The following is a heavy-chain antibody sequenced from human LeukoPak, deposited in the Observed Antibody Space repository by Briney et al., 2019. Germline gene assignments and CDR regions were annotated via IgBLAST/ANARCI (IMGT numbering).Heavy chain of an antibody. V-gene: IGHV4-59*01. CDR2: IYYDGST. D-gene: IGHD4-11*01. CDR1: GGSISTYF. Sequence: SETLSLTCTVSGGSISTYFWSWIRQPPGKRLEWIGYIYYDGSTHYNPSLKSRVTISVDTSKNHFSLKLTSVTAADTAVYYCARWVSDYRGGLDYWGQGTLVTVSS. J-gene: IGHJ4*02. CDR3: ARWVSDYRGGLDY.